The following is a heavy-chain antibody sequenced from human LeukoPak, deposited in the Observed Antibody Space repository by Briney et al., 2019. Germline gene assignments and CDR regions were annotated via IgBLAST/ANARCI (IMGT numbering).Heavy chain of an antibody. Sequence: SETLSLTCAVSGGSISSSNYWSWIRQPPGKGLEWIGYIYYSGSTNYNPSLKSRVTISVDTSKNQFSLKLSSVTAADTAVYYCARETSQKGAHYMDVWGKGTTVTISS. V-gene: IGHV4-61*01. D-gene: IGHD3-16*01. CDR2: IYYSGST. J-gene: IGHJ6*03. CDR3: ARETSQKGAHYMDV. CDR1: GGSISSSNY.